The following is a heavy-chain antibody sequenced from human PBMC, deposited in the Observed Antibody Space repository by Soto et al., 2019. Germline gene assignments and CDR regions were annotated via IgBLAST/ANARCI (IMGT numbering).Heavy chain of an antibody. D-gene: IGHD6-13*01. V-gene: IGHV1-69*02. CDR3: AETVSSSWDLVPYFVY. Sequence: GASVKVSCKASGGTFSSYTISWVRQAPGQGLEWMGRIIPILGIANYAQKFQGRVTITADKSTSTAYMELSSLRSEDTAVYYCAETVSSSWDLVPYFVYWGQGTLVTVSS. CDR2: IIPILGIA. CDR1: GGTFSSYT. J-gene: IGHJ4*02.